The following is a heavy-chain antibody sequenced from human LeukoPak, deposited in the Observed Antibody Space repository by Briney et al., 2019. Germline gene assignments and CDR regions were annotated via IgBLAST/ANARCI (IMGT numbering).Heavy chain of an antibody. Sequence: PGGSLRLSCAASGFTFSTYNMNWVRQAPGKGLEWVSAISGSGGSTYYADSVKGRFTISRDNGKNSLYLQMNSLRAEDTAVYYCARAEGDYYYYFYMDAWGKGTTVTVSS. CDR1: GFTFSTYN. J-gene: IGHJ6*03. CDR3: ARAEGDYYYYFYMDA. V-gene: IGHV3-21*01. CDR2: ISGSGGST.